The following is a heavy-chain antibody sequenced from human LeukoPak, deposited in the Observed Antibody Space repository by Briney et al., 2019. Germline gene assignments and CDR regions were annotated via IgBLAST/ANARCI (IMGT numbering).Heavy chain of an antibody. J-gene: IGHJ4*02. CDR3: ARDPGYGGNLDY. V-gene: IGHV1-2*02. Sequence: ASVKVSCKASGYTFTGYYMHWVRQAPGQGLEWMGWINPNSGGTNYAQKFQGRVTMTRGTSISTAYMELSRLRSDDTAVYYCARDPGYGGNLDYWGQGTLVTVSS. CDR1: GYTFTGYY. D-gene: IGHD4-23*01. CDR2: INPNSGGT.